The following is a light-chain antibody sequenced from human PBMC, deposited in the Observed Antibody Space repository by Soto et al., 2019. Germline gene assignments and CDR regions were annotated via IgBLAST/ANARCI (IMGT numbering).Light chain of an antibody. J-gene: IGKJ5*01. CDR2: DAS. V-gene: IGKV1-33*01. Sequence: DIQMTQSPSSLSASVGDRVTITCQASQNINNYLNWYQQKPGRAPKLLIYDASNLEAVFPSRFRGSGSGTDFTFTISRLQPEDIATYYCQQYENLPTSGQGTRLEIK. CDR3: QQYENLPT. CDR1: QNINNY.